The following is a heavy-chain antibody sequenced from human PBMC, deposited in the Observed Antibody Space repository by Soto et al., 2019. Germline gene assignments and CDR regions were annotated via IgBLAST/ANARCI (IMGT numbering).Heavy chain of an antibody. CDR2: INPSGGST. CDR3: ARADYYDSSGFYYDC. CDR1: GYIFTNHY. V-gene: IGHV1-46*01. Sequence: QVQLVQSGAEVKKPGASVKVSCKASGYIFTNHYIHWVRQAPGQGLEWIGIINPSGGSTNYLQKFQGRITMTRDTSTSTVYMELSSLRSEDTAVYFCARADYYDSSGFYYDCWGQGSLVTVSS. J-gene: IGHJ4*02. D-gene: IGHD3-22*01.